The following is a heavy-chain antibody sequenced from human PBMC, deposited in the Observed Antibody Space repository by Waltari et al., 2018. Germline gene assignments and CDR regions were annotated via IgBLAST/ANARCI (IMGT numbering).Heavy chain of an antibody. CDR2: ISSSSSTI. CDR3: ARAPGGRRVVITRWLDP. CDR1: GFTFSSYS. V-gene: IGHV3-48*04. Sequence: EVQLVESGGGLVQPGGSLRLSCAASGFTFSSYSMNWVRQAPGKGLEWVSYISSSSSTIYYADSVKGRFTISRDNAKNSLYLQMNSLRAEDTAVYYCARAPGGRRVVITRWLDPWGQGTLVTVSS. J-gene: IGHJ5*02. D-gene: IGHD3-22*01.